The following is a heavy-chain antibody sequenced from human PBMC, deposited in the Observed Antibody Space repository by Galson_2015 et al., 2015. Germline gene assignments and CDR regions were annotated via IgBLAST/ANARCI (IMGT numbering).Heavy chain of an antibody. D-gene: IGHD2-2*02. CDR2: INHSGST. CDR1: GGSFSGYY. Sequence: ETLSLTCAVYGGSFSGYYWSWIRQPPGKGLEWIGEINHSGSTNYNPSLKSRVTISVDTSKNQFSLKLSSVTAADTAVYYCAREHCSSTSCYISRYRGNRRYGMDVWGQGTTVTVSS. CDR3: AREHCSSTSCYISRYRGNRRYGMDV. V-gene: IGHV4-34*01. J-gene: IGHJ6*02.